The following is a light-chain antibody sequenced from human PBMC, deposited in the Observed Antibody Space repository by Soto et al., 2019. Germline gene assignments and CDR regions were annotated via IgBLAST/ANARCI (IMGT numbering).Light chain of an antibody. CDR3: QQYYSSPFT. CDR1: QSVLYSSNNKDC. Sequence: DIVLTQSPDSLAVSLGETATINCKSSQSVLYSSNNKDCLAWYQQKPGHPPKLLIYCASTRESGVPDRFSGSGSGTDFTLTTTSLQAKDVAVYYGQQYYSSPFTVGRGTKVD. CDR2: CAS. V-gene: IGKV4-1*01. J-gene: IGKJ3*01.